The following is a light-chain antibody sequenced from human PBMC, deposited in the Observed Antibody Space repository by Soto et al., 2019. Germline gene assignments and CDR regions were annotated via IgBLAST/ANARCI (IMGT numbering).Light chain of an antibody. CDR3: QQDNSYPT. V-gene: IGKV1-5*03. CDR1: QSISSW. Sequence: DIQMTQSPSTLSASVGDSVTITCRASQSISSWLAWYQQKPGKAPKLLIYKASSLESGVPSRFSGSGSGTAFTLTISSLQPDDFASYYCQQDNSYPTFGQGTKVEIK. CDR2: KAS. J-gene: IGKJ1*01.